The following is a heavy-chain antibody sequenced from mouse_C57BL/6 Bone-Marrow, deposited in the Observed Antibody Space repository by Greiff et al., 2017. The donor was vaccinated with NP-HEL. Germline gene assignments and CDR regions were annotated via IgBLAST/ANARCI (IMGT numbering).Heavy chain of an antibody. CDR3: VRERELGSYWYCDV. D-gene: IGHD4-1*01. V-gene: IGHV10-3*01. CDR1: GFTFNTYA. CDR2: IRSKSSNYAT. J-gene: IGHJ1*03. Sequence: EVQLVESGGGLVQPKGSLKLSCAASGFTFNTYAMHWVRQAPGKGLEWVARIRSKSSNYATYYADSVKDRFTISRDDSQSMLYLQMNILKTEGTAMYYCVRERELGSYWYCDVWGTGTTVTVSS.